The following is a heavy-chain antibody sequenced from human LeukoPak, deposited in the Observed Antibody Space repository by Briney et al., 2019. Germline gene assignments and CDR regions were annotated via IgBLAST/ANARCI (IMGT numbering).Heavy chain of an antibody. J-gene: IGHJ4*02. CDR3: ARGLHAVDY. D-gene: IGHD5-24*01. CDR1: GGSISSYY. CDR2: IYYSVST. Sequence: SETLSLTCTVSGGSISSYYWSWIRQPPGKGLEWIGYIYYSVSTNYNPSLKSRVTISVGTSKNQFSLKLSSVTAADTAVYYCARGLHAVDYWGQGTLVTVSS. V-gene: IGHV4-59*01.